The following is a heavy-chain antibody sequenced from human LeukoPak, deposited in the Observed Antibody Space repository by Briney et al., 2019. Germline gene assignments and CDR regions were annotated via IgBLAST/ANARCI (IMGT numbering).Heavy chain of an antibody. J-gene: IGHJ4*02. D-gene: IGHD2-15*01. CDR2: IKQDGSEK. CDR1: GFTFSSYW. V-gene: IGHV3-7*01. CDR3: ARDHSDPGLFFDF. Sequence: GGSLRLSCAASGFTFSSYWMSWVRQAPGKGLEWVANIKQDGSEKYYVDSVKGRFTISRENAKNSLYLQMNSLRAEDTAVYFCARDHSDPGLFFDFWGQGTLVTVSS.